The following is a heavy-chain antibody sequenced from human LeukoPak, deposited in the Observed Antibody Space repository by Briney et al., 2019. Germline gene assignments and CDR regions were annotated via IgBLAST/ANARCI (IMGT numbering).Heavy chain of an antibody. D-gene: IGHD4-17*01. J-gene: IGHJ4*02. Sequence: GESLKISCEGSGYSFSTYWIGWVRQMPGKGLDWMGIIYPGDSDTRYGPSFQGQVTMSADKSINTAYLQWSSLKASDTAIYYCARGDVTTVIADYWGQGTLVTVSS. CDR3: ARGDVTTVIADY. CDR2: IYPGDSDT. CDR1: GYSFSTYW. V-gene: IGHV5-51*01.